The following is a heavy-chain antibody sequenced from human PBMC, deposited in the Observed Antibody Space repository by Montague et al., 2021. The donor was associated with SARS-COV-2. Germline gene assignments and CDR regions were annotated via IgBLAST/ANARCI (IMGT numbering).Heavy chain of an antibody. D-gene: IGHD3-10*01. V-gene: IGHV3-11*01. CDR3: AREHNYDSGRRDGFDI. J-gene: IGHJ3*02. CDR2: ITSSSSHL. Sequence: SLRLSCAASGFTFSDYYMNWIRQVPGKGLEWVSHITSSSSHLYYADSVKGRFTISRDNAKNSLYLQMNSLRAEDTAVYYCAREHNYDSGRRDGFDIWGQGTVVTVSS. CDR1: GFTFSDYY.